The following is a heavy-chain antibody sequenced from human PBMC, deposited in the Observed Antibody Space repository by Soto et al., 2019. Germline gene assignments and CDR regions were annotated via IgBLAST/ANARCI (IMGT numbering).Heavy chain of an antibody. CDR2: IYYSGRT. CDR1: GGSISSGGYY. CDR3: ARAVDYGDYPRYFDY. J-gene: IGHJ4*02. V-gene: IGHV4-31*03. D-gene: IGHD4-17*01. Sequence: QVQLQESGPGLVKPSQTLSLTCTVSGGSISSGGYYWSWIRQHPGKGLEWIGYIYYSGRTYYNPSLTRRVTISVDTSKNQFSLKLSSVTAADTAVYYCARAVDYGDYPRYFDYWGQGTLVTVSS.